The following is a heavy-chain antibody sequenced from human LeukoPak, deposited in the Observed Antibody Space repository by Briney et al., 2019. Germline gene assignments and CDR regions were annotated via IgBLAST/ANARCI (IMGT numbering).Heavy chain of an antibody. CDR3: ASGELRYFDWLLPPIDY. D-gene: IGHD3-9*01. J-gene: IGHJ4*02. CDR1: GFTFSSYA. V-gene: IGHV3-23*01. CDR2: ISGSGGST. Sequence: PGGSLRLSCAASGFTFSSYAMSWVRQAPGKGLEWVSAISGSGGSTYYADSVKGRFTISRDNSKNTLYLQMNSLRAEDTAVYYCASGELRYFDWLLPPIDYWGQGTLVTVSP.